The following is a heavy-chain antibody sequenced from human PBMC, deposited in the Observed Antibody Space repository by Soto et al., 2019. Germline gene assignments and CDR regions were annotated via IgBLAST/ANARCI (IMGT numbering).Heavy chain of an antibody. CDR2: IWYDGSKQ. CDR1: GFTFSRFG. V-gene: IGHV3-33*01. CDR3: ARVSVRYLDY. J-gene: IGHJ4*02. Sequence: PGGSLRLSCAASGFTFSRFGMHWVRQAPGKGLEWVGVIWYDGSKQYYADSVKGRVIISRDNSKNIVYLQMNSLRVDDTAIYYCARVSVRYLDYWGQGAPVTVSS.